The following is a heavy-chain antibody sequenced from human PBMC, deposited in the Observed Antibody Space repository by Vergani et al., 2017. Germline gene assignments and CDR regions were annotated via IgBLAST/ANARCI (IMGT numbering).Heavy chain of an antibody. D-gene: IGHD3-16*01. CDR2: IQFDGSNQ. V-gene: IGHV3-30*02. CDR3: AKHFRGWGIDY. CDR1: GFTLSNYD. Sequence: QVQLVESGGGVVPRGGSLRLSCATSGFTLSNYDMQWIRQGPGKGLEFVAFIQFDGSNQYYADSVKVRFTLSRDFSKNTLYLQMNSLRTDDTATYYCAKHFRGWGIDYWGQGTQVIVSS. J-gene: IGHJ4*02.